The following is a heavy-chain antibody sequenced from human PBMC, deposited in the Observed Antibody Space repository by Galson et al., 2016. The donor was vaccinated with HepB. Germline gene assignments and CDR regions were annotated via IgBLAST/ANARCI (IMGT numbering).Heavy chain of an antibody. V-gene: IGHV1-18*01. D-gene: IGHD5-12*01. Sequence: SVNVSCKASSDTLSNYGFSWVRQAPGQGLEWMGGVNTYTGDADYPQRVQDRVTMTTDTSTKTAYIELRSLRSDDTAVYYCASRGGYDAFDIWGQVTMITVSS. CDR1: SDTLSNYG. CDR3: ASRGGYDAFDI. CDR2: VNTYTGDA. J-gene: IGHJ3*02.